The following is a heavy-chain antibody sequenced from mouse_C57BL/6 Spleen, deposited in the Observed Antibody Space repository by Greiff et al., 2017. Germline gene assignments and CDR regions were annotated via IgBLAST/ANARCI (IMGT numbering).Heavy chain of an antibody. V-gene: IGHV1-50*01. J-gene: IGHJ2*01. D-gene: IGHD2-2*01. Sequence: QVQLQQPGAELVKPGASVKLSCKASGYTFTSYWMQWVKQRPGQGLEWIGEIDPSDGYTNYNQKFKGKATLTVDTSSSTAYMQLSSLTSEDSAVYCCARRGYGGEFDYWGQGTTLTVSS. CDR3: ARRGYGGEFDY. CDR1: GYTFTSYW. CDR2: IDPSDGYT.